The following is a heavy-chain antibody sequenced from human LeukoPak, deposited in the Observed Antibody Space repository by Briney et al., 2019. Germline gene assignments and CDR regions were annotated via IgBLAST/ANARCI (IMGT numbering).Heavy chain of an antibody. J-gene: IGHJ4*02. CDR2: MNPNSRNT. D-gene: IGHD2-2*01. Sequence: ASVKVSCKASGYTFSSYDINWVRQATGQGLEWMGWMNPNSRNTGYAQKFQGTVTITRNTSISTAYMELSSLRSEDTAVYYCARGDHHVVTGALLDYWGQGTLVTVSS. CDR3: ARGDHHVVTGALLDY. CDR1: GYTFSSYD. V-gene: IGHV1-8*03.